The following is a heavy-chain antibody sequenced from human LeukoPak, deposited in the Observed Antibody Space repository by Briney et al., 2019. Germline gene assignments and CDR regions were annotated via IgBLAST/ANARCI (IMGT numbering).Heavy chain of an antibody. V-gene: IGHV3-30*03. CDR1: GFTFSSYW. J-gene: IGHJ4*02. CDR3: ARAPVVVTAAPDY. Sequence: GGSLRLSCAASGFTFSSYWMHWVRQAPGKGLVWVAVISYDGSNKYYADSVKGRFTISRDNSKNTLYLQMNSLRAEDTAVYYCARAPVVVTAAPDYWGQGTLVTVSS. D-gene: IGHD2-21*02. CDR2: ISYDGSNK.